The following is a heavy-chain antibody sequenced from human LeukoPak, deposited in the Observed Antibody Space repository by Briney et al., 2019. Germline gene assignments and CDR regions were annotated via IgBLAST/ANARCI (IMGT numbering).Heavy chain of an antibody. Sequence: ASVTVSCKASGYTFTCYYMHWVRQAPGQGLEWMGWINPNSGGTNYALKFQGRVTMTRDTSISTAYMELSRLRSDDTAVYYCARDGPLVRGKMPIDYWGQGTLVAVSS. V-gene: IGHV1-2*02. CDR1: GYTFTCYY. CDR2: INPNSGGT. CDR3: ARDGPLVRGKMPIDY. D-gene: IGHD3-10*01. J-gene: IGHJ4*02.